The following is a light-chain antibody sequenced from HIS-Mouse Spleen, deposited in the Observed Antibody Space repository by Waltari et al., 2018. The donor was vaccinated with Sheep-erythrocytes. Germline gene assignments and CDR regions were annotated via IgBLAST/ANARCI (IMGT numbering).Light chain of an antibody. J-gene: IGLJ3*02. Sequence: QSALTQPASVSGSPGQSITISCTGTSSDVGSYNLVSWYQQHPGKAPNLMIYGGSKRPSGVSNRCSGSKSGNTASLTISGLQAEDEADYYCCSYAGSSTPWVFGGGTKLTVL. V-gene: IGLV2-23*01. CDR2: GGS. CDR1: SSDVGSYNL. CDR3: CSYAGSSTPWV.